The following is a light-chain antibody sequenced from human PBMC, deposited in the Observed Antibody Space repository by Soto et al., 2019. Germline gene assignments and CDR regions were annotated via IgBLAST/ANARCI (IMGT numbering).Light chain of an antibody. V-gene: IGKV1-33*01. CDR2: DAS. CDR3: QQYHTAPRT. Sequence: DIQVTQSPSSLSASAGDRVTITCHASQNINKYLQWYQQKPGKAPSLLIYDASNLEIGVPSRFSGSGSGTDFTFPISSPQPEDIATYYGQQYHTAPRTFGPGTRVDI. CDR1: QNINKY. J-gene: IGKJ3*01.